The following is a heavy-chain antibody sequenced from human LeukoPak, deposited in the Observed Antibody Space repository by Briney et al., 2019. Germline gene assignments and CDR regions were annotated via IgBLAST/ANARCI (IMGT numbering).Heavy chain of an antibody. Sequence: PGGSLRLSCAASGFTFSSYAMGWVRQAPGKGLEWVSAISGSGGSTYYADSVKGRFTISGDNSKNTLYLQMNSLRAEDTAVYYFSKDVFGVGYEFFDYWGQGTLVTVSS. D-gene: IGHD3-3*01. J-gene: IGHJ4*02. CDR1: GFTFSSYA. CDR2: ISGSGGST. V-gene: IGHV3-23*01. CDR3: SKDVFGVGYEFFDY.